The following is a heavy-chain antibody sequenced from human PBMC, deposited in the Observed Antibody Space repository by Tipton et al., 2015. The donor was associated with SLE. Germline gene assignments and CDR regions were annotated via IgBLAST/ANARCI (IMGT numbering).Heavy chain of an antibody. CDR1: GGSISSGDYY. V-gene: IGHV4-61*08. CDR3: ARGRIAVAEVFDY. J-gene: IGHJ4*02. Sequence: TLSLTCTVSGGSISSGDYYWSWIRQPPGKGLEWIGYIYYSGSTNYNPSLKSRVTISVDTSKNQFSLKLSSVTAADTAVYYCARGRIAVAEVFDYWGQGTLVTVSS. CDR2: IYYSGST. D-gene: IGHD6-19*01.